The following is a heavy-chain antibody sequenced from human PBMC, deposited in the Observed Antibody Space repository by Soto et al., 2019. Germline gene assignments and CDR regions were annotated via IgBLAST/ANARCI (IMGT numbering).Heavy chain of an antibody. V-gene: IGHV1-18*04. CDR1: GYTFTSYY. J-gene: IGHJ4*02. CDR3: AREVRWLYYFDY. CDR2: INAYSGNT. D-gene: IGHD6-19*01. Sequence: ASVKVSCKASGYTFTSYYMHWVRQAPGQGREWMGLINAYSGNTNYAQKLQGRVTMTRDTSTSTAYMELRSLRSDDTAVYYCAREVRWLYYFDYWGQGTLVTVSS.